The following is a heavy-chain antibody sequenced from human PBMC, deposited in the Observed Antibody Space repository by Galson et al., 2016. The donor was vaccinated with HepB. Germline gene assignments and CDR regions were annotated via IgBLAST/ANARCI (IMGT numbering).Heavy chain of an antibody. D-gene: IGHD6-19*01. CDR1: GGTFSNFA. V-gene: IGHV1-69*13. Sequence: SVKVSCKASGGTFSNFAFSWVRQAPGQGLEWMGGIIPIFGTPIYAQNFQGRVSITADESTATITMDMSSLRSEDTAMYYCTRAKGSGWFGGVDYWGQGTLVTVSS. CDR3: TRAKGSGWFGGVDY. CDR2: IIPIFGTP. J-gene: IGHJ4*02.